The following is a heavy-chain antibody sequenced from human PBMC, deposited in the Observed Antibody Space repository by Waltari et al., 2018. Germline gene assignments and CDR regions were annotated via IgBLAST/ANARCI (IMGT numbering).Heavy chain of an antibody. CDR3: ARDAVWLRAFDI. CDR1: GFTFSSYW. J-gene: IGHJ3*02. CDR2: IKQDGSEK. Sequence: EVQLVESGGGLVQPGGSLRLSCAASGFTFSSYWRSWVRQAPGKGLEWVANIKQDGSEKYYVDSVKGRFTISRDNAKNSLYLQMNSLRAEDTAVYYCARDAVWLRAFDIWGQGTMVTVSS. D-gene: IGHD3-22*01. V-gene: IGHV3-7*01.